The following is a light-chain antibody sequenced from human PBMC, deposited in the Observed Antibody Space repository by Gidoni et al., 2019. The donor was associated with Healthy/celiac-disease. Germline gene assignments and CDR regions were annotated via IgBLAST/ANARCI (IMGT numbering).Light chain of an antibody. CDR2: GAS. CDR1: QSVSSN. V-gene: IGKV3-15*01. J-gene: IGKJ2*01. CDR3: QQYNNWPPYT. Sequence: EIVMTQSPATLSVSPGERATLSCRASQSVSSNLAWYQQKPGQAPRLLIYGASTRATGIPARFSGSGSGTGFTLTISSLQSEDFAVYYCQQYNNWPPYTFGQXTKLEIK.